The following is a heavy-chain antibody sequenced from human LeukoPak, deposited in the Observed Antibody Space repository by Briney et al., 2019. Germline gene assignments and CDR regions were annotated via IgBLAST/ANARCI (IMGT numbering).Heavy chain of an antibody. V-gene: IGHV1-8*01. D-gene: IGHD1-26*01. Sequence: ASVKVSCKASGYTFTSYDIDWVRQATGQGLEWMGWMNPNSGNTGFAQKFQGRVTMTRTTSISTAYMELSSLRSEDTAVYYCARTLSGDYFDYWGQGTLVTVSS. J-gene: IGHJ4*02. CDR3: ARTLSGDYFDY. CDR1: GYTFTSYD. CDR2: MNPNSGNT.